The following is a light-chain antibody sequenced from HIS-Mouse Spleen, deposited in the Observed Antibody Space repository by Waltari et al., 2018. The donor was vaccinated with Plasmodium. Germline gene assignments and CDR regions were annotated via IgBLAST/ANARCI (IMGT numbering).Light chain of an antibody. V-gene: IGLV2-8*01. Sequence: QSALTQPPSASGSPGQSVTISCTGTSSDVGGYNYVSWYQQHPGKAPKLMIYEVSTRPAGGPNRFTGSKPGNTASLTVSGLQAEDEADYYCSSYAGSNNLVFGGGTKLPVL. J-gene: IGLJ2*01. CDR3: SSYAGSNNLV. CDR1: SSDVGGYNY. CDR2: EVS.